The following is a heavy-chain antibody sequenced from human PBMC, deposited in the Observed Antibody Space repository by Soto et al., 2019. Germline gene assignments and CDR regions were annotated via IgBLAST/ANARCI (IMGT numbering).Heavy chain of an antibody. CDR1: GGTFSSYA. D-gene: IGHD3-3*01. J-gene: IGHJ5*02. Sequence: ASVKVSCKASGGTFSSYAISWFRQAPGQGLEWMGGIIPIFGTGNYAQKFQGRVTITADESTSTAYMELSSLRSEDRAVYYCAGLPQIVFGVVITPNWFDPRGQGTLVTVSS. CDR3: AGLPQIVFGVVITPNWFDP. CDR2: IIPIFGTG. V-gene: IGHV1-69*13.